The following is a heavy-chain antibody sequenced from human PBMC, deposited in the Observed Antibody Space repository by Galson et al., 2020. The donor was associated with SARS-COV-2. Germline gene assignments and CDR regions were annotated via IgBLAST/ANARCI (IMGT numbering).Heavy chain of an antibody. CDR2: LSYDGSNK. Sequence: GGSLRLSCAASGFTFSSYGMHWVRQAPGKGLEWVAVLSYDGSNKYYADSVKGRFTSSRDNSKNTLYLQMNSLRAEDTAVYYCAKENYDILTGYYDGLDVWGQVTTVTVSS. J-gene: IGHJ6*02. D-gene: IGHD3-9*01. CDR3: AKENYDILTGYYDGLDV. CDR1: GFTFSSYG. V-gene: IGHV3-30*18.